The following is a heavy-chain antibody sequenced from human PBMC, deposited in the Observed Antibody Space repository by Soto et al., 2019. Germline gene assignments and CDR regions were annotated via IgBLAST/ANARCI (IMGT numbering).Heavy chain of an antibody. J-gene: IGHJ5*02. D-gene: IGHD6-19*01. CDR2: IYYSGST. CDR1: GGSISSGGYY. V-gene: IGHV4-31*03. CDR3: ARGVGSGWLNWFDT. Sequence: QVQLQESGPGLVKPSQTLSLTCTVSGGSISSGGYYWSWIRQHPGKGLEWIGYIYYSGSTSYNPSLKSRVTISVDTSKNQFSLKLSSVTAADTAVYYCARGVGSGWLNWFDTWGQGTLVTVSS.